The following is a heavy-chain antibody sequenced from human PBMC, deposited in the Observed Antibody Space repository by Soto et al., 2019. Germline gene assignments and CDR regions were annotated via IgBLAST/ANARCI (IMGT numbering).Heavy chain of an antibody. D-gene: IGHD3-9*01. J-gene: IGHJ6*02. CDR3: ARASNYDILTFGYYYYYGMDV. Sequence: ASVQVSCKASGYTFTSYGISWLRQPPGQGLEWMGWISAYNGNTNYAQKLQGRVTMTTDTSTSTAYMELRSLRSDDTAVYYCARASNYDILTFGYYYYYGMDVWGQGTTVTVSS. CDR2: ISAYNGNT. V-gene: IGHV1-18*01. CDR1: GYTFTSYG.